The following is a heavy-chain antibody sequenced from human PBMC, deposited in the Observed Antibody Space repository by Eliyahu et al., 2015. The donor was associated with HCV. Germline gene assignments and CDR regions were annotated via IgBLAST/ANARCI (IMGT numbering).Heavy chain of an antibody. D-gene: IGHD6-19*01. CDR1: GXXFXXYN. Sequence: EVQLVESGGGLVQPGGSLRLSCAASGXXFXXYNMNWVRXAPXQGLEWVSYISGSSSSIYYADSVEGRFAISRDNAKNSLYLQMNSLRDDDTAVYFCARERAVAAIWGLYYFDYWGQGTLVTVSS. J-gene: IGHJ4*02. CDR3: ARERAVAAIWGLYYFDY. V-gene: IGHV3-48*02. CDR2: ISGSSSSI.